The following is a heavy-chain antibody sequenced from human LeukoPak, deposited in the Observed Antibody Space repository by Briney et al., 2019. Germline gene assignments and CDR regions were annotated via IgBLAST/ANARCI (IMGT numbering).Heavy chain of an antibody. J-gene: IGHJ4*02. Sequence: ASVKVSCKASGGTFSSYAISWVRQATGQGLEWMGWMNPNSGNTGYAQKFQGRVTITRNTSISTAYMELSSLRSEGTAVYYCARSFWSGYFIFDYWGQGTLVTVSS. D-gene: IGHD3-3*01. CDR1: GGTFSSYA. V-gene: IGHV1-8*03. CDR2: MNPNSGNT. CDR3: ARSFWSGYFIFDY.